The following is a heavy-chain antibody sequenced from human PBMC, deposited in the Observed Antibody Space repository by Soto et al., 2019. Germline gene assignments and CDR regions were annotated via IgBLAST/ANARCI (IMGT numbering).Heavy chain of an antibody. Sequence: QVQLQQSGPGLVKPSQTLSLTCAISGDSVSSNSAAWNWIRQSPSRGLEWLGRTYYRSKWYNDYAVSVKSRITINPDTSKNQFSLQLNSVTPEDTAVYYCARGARSIAVAGTLLEYYYYGMDVWGQGTTVTVSS. D-gene: IGHD6-19*01. V-gene: IGHV6-1*01. J-gene: IGHJ6*02. CDR2: TYYRSKWYN. CDR3: ARGARSIAVAGTLLEYYYYGMDV. CDR1: GDSVSSNSAA.